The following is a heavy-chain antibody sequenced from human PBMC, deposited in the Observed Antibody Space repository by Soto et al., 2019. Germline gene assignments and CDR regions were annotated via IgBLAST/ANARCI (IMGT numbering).Heavy chain of an antibody. Sequence: EGQLVESGGGLVQPGGSLKLSCAASGFTFGGSAMHWVRPASGNGLEWVGHIRSKTNSYATAYAESVKGRFTISRDYSMNTAYLQMNSLKTEDTAVYFCTRQTDAVQWLVVPTDYNFDYWGQGTLVTVSS. CDR2: IRSKTNSYAT. CDR3: TRQTDAVQWLVVPTDYNFDY. CDR1: GFTFGGSA. D-gene: IGHD6-19*01. J-gene: IGHJ4*02. V-gene: IGHV3-73*02.